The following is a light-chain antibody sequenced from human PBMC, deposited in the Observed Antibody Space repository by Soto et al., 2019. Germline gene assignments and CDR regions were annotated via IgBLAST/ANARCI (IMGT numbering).Light chain of an antibody. V-gene: IGKV1-5*01. CDR1: QSIGSS. Sequence: DIQMTQSPSTLSASVGDRVTITCRASQSIGSSLAWYQQKPGKGPKLLIYDASTLESGVPSRFGGSGFGTEFALTISSLQPDDFATFYCQQYNSYGTFGQGTKLEIK. J-gene: IGKJ2*01. CDR3: QQYNSYGT. CDR2: DAS.